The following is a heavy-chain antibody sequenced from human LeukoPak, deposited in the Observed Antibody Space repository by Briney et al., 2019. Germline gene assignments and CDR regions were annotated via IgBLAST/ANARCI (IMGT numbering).Heavy chain of an antibody. CDR3: ARGYSSSSGDLPSEFDY. CDR2: INPNSGGT. CDR1: GYTFTGYY. D-gene: IGHD6-6*01. J-gene: IGHJ4*02. V-gene: IGHV1-2*06. Sequence: ASVKVSCKASGYTFTGYYMHWVRQAPGQGLEWMGRINPNSGGTNYAQKFQGRVTMTRDTSISTAYMELSRLRSEDTAVYYCARGYSSSSGDLPSEFDYWGQGTLVTVSS.